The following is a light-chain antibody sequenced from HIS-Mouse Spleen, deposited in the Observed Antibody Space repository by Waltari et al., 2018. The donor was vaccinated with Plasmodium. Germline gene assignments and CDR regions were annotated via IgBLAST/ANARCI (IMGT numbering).Light chain of an antibody. J-gene: IGKJ1*01. V-gene: IGKV3-15*01. CDR2: GAS. CDR1: QSVSSN. Sequence: EIVMTQSPATLSVSPGERATISCRASQSVSSNLAWYQQKPGPAPRLLIYGASTRATGIPARFSGSGSGTEFTLTISSMQSEDFAVYYCQQYNNWPRTFGQGTKVEIK. CDR3: QQYNNWPRT.